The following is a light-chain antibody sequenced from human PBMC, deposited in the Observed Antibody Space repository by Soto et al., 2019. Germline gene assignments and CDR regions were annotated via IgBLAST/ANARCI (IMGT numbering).Light chain of an antibody. V-gene: IGLV2-14*01. CDR3: NSYTTSSTLV. CDR2: DVN. J-gene: IGLJ3*02. CDR1: SSDVGGYNY. Sequence: QSALTQPASVSGSPGQSITISCTGTSSDVGGYNYVSWYQQHPGKAPKLMIYDVNKRPSGVSNRFSGSKSGNTASLTISGLQAEDEADYYCNSYTTSSTLVFGGGTKLTVL.